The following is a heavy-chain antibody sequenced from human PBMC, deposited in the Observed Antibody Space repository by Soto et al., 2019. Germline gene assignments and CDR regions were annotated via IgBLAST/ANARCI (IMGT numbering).Heavy chain of an antibody. D-gene: IGHD2-21*01. CDR3: ARAFESTRPSLF. J-gene: IGHJ4*02. Sequence: PSETLSLTCTVSGGYISSYYWTWIRQPPGKGLEWIGYIYYSGSTNYNPSLKSRVTMSIDTSKNQFSLKLSYVTAADTAVSYCARAFESTRPSLFRDQGTRVTAAS. CDR2: IYYSGST. CDR1: GGYISSYY. V-gene: IGHV4-59*01.